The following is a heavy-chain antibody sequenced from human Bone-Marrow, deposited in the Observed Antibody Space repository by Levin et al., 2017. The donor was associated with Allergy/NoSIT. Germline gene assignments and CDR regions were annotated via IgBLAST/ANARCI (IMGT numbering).Heavy chain of an antibody. D-gene: IGHD3-16*02. CDR1: GGSISSYY. J-gene: IGHJ4*02. V-gene: IGHV4-59*01. CDR3: ARVLKSHRGSYRYFGDYYFDY. Sequence: SETLSLTCTVSGGSISSYYWSWIRQPPGKGLEWIGYIYYSGSTNYNPSLKSRVTISVDTSKNQFSLKLSSVTAADTAVYYCARVLKSHRGSYRYFGDYYFDYWGQGTLVTVSS. CDR2: IYYSGST.